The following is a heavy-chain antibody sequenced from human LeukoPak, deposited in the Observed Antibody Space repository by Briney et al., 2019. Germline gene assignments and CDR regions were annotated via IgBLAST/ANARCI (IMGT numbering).Heavy chain of an antibody. Sequence: NSSETLSLTCTVSGYSISSGYYWGWIRQPPGKGLEWIGSIYHSGSTYYNPSLKSRVTISVDTSKNQFSLKLSSVTAADTAVYYCARDHYVWGSYRPGEPRPFDYWGQGTLVTVSS. D-gene: IGHD3-16*02. V-gene: IGHV4-38-2*02. CDR1: GYSISSGYY. J-gene: IGHJ4*02. CDR2: IYHSGST. CDR3: ARDHYVWGSYRPGEPRPFDY.